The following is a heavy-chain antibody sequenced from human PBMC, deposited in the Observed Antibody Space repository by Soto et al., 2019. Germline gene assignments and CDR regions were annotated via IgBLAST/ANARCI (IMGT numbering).Heavy chain of an antibody. Sequence: QVQLVQSGAEVKKPGASVKVSCKASGYTFTSYDINWLRQATGQGLEWMGWMSANSGHTGYAQKFQGRVNMPRNTSISTAYMEVSSLRSEDTAVYYCARTRSFDIWGQGTMVTVSS. CDR2: MSANSGHT. D-gene: IGHD4-17*01. J-gene: IGHJ3*02. CDR1: GYTFTSYD. CDR3: ARTRSFDI. V-gene: IGHV1-8*01.